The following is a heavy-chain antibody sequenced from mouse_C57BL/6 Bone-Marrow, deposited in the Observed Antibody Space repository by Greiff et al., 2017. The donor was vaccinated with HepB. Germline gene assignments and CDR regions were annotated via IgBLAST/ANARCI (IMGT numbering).Heavy chain of an antibody. CDR3: ARRSPYYYGSSYGY. CDR2: NYPGGGYT. D-gene: IGHD1-1*01. V-gene: IGHV1-63*01. J-gene: IGHJ2*01. Sequence: QVQLQQSGAELVRPGTSVKMSCKASGYTFTNYWIGWAKQRPGHGLEWIGDNYPGGGYTNYNEKFKGKATLTADISSSTAYMQFSSLTSEDSAIYYCARRSPYYYGSSYGYWGQGTTLTVSS. CDR1: GYTFTNYW.